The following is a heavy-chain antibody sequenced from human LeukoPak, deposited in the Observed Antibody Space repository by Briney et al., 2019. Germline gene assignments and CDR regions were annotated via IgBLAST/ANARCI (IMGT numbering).Heavy chain of an antibody. CDR3: ARSPLGIAPFDY. V-gene: IGHV3-72*01. D-gene: IGHD7-27*01. Sequence: PGGSLRLSCAASGFTFSDHHMDWVRQAPGEGLEWVARIRNKANRYTTEYAASVKGRFTISRDDSENSLYLQMDSLKTDDTAVYYCARSPLGIAPFDYWGQGPLVTVSS. CDR2: IRNKANRYTT. J-gene: IGHJ4*02. CDR1: GFTFSDHH.